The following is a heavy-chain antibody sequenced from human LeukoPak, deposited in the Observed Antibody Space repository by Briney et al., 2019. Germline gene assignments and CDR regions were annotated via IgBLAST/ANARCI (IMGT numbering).Heavy chain of an antibody. D-gene: IGHD2-21*02. CDR1: GFTFSSYG. V-gene: IGHV3-30*18. Sequence: GGSLRLSCAASGFTFSSYGMHWVRQAPGKGLEWVAVISYDGSNKYYADSVKGRFTISRDNSKNTLYLQMNSLRAEDTAVYYCAKDGVSQAYCGGDCYSDSWFDPWGQGTLVTVSS. J-gene: IGHJ5*02. CDR2: ISYDGSNK. CDR3: AKDGVSQAYCGGDCYSDSWFDP.